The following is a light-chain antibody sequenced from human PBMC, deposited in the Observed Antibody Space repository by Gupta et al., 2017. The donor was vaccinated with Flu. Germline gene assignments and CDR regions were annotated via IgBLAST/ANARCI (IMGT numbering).Light chain of an antibody. CDR2: DAS. J-gene: IGKJ3*01. CDR3: QQRSNWPRT. Sequence: EIVLTQSPATLSLSPGERATLSCRASQSVSSYLAWYQQKPGQAPRFLIYDASNRATGIPARFSGSGSGTDFTLTISSLEPDDFAVYYCQQRSNWPRTFGHGTKVDIK. V-gene: IGKV3-11*01. CDR1: QSVSSY.